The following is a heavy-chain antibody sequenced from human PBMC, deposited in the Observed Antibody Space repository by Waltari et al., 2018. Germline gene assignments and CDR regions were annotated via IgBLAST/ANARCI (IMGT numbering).Heavy chain of an antibody. CDR3: ASGLRDDY. Sequence: QVQLQQWGAGLLKPSETLSLTCAVYGGSFSGYYWSWIRQPPGKGLEWIGEINHSGSTNYNPSLKSRVTISVDTSKNQFSLKLSSLTAADTAVYYCASGLRDDYWGQGTLVTVSS. D-gene: IGHD4-17*01. CDR2: INHSGST. CDR1: GGSFSGYY. J-gene: IGHJ4*02. V-gene: IGHV4-34*01.